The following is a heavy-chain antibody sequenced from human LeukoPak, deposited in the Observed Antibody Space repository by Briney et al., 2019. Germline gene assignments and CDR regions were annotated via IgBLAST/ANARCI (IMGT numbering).Heavy chain of an antibody. Sequence: GGSLRLSCGGSGFTFSSYTMNWVRQAPGKGLEWVASISSSATYIYYADSVRGRFTISRDDAKKSVFLHMNSLRAEDTAVYFCASWDDYGDFVAFEYWGQGTLVTVSS. D-gene: IGHD4-17*01. CDR1: GFTFSSYT. CDR3: ASWDDYGDFVAFEY. CDR2: ISSSATYI. V-gene: IGHV3-21*01. J-gene: IGHJ4*02.